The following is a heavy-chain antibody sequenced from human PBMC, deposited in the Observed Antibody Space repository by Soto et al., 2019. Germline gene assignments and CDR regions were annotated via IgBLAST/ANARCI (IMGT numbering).Heavy chain of an antibody. J-gene: IGHJ4*02. CDR1: GFNFGSGW. CDR3: SRDPLNYYDSD. D-gene: IGHD3-22*01. V-gene: IGHV3-74*01. Sequence: EVQLVESGGGLVQPGGSPRLSCAASGFNFGSGWMHWVRQAPGKGLVWVSRIDSDGSRPTYADSVKGRFTISRDNAKNTLYLQMSSLTAEDTALYYCSRDPLNYYDSDWGQGTLVTVSS. CDR2: IDSDGSRP.